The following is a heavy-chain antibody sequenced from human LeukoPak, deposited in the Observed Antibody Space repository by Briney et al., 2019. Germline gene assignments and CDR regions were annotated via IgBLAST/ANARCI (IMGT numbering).Heavy chain of an antibody. Sequence: GASVKVSCKASGFTFTSYGISWVRQAPGQGLEWMGWISAYNGNTNYAQKFQGRVTITTDESTSTAYMELSSLRSEDTAVYYCARGYCGGDCYSGYYYMDVWGKGTTVTVSS. CDR3: ARGYCGGDCYSGYYYMDV. J-gene: IGHJ6*03. CDR2: ISAYNGNT. V-gene: IGHV1-18*01. CDR1: GFTFTSYG. D-gene: IGHD2-21*02.